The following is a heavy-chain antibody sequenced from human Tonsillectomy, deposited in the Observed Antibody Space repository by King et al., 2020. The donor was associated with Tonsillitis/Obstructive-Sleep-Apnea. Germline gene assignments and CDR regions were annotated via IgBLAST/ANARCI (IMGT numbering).Heavy chain of an antibody. CDR1: GYSFTSYW. Sequence: QLVQSGAEVREPGESLKISCKGSGYSFTSYWIGWVRQMPGKGLEWMGITYPGDSQTRYSPSFQGQFTISADKSISTAYLQWSSLKASDTAMYYCARQVASYDYSNYYYYYYMDVWGKGTTVTVSS. J-gene: IGHJ6*03. V-gene: IGHV5-51*01. CDR3: ARQVASYDYSNYYYYYYMDV. D-gene: IGHD4-11*01. CDR2: TYPGDSQT.